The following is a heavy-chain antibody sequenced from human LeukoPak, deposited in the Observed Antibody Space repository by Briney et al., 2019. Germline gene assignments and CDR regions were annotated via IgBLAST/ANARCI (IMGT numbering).Heavy chain of an antibody. CDR3: ARVRELLPDY. CDR1: GGSFSGYY. Sequence: SETLSLTCAVYGGSFSGYYWSWIRQPPGKGLEWIGEINHSGGTNYNPSLKSRVTTSVDTSKNQFSLKLSSVTAADTAVYYCARVRELLPDYWGQGTLVTVSS. D-gene: IGHD1-26*01. CDR2: INHSGGT. J-gene: IGHJ4*02. V-gene: IGHV4-34*01.